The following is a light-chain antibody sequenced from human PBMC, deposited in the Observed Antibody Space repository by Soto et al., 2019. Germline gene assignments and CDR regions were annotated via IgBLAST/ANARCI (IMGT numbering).Light chain of an antibody. Sequence: QSVLTQPPSASXXPGQRGTISCSGSSSNIGSNTVNWYQQLPGTAPKLLIYSNNQRPSGVPDRFSGYKSGTSDSLAISGLQSEDEADYYCAAWDDSLNGYVFGTGTKLTVL. V-gene: IGLV1-44*01. J-gene: IGLJ1*01. CDR3: AAWDDSLNGYV. CDR1: SSNIGSNT. CDR2: SNN.